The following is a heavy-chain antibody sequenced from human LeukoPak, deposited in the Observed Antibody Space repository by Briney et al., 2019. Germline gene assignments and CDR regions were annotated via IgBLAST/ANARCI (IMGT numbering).Heavy chain of an antibody. CDR1: GFTFSSYW. Sequence: PGGSLRLSCAASGFTFSSYWMSWVRQAPGKGLEGVANIKQDGSEKYYVDSVKGRFTISRDNAKNSLYLQMNSLRAEDTAVYYCARDVYRMYSGYDYWGQGTLVTVSS. V-gene: IGHV3-7*01. CDR3: ARDVYRMYSGYDY. J-gene: IGHJ4*02. D-gene: IGHD6-13*01. CDR2: IKQDGSEK.